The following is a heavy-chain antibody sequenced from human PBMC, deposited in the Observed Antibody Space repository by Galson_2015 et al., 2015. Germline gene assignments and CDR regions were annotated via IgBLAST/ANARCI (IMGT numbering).Heavy chain of an antibody. CDR1: GYTFTNYH. V-gene: IGHV1-46*01. CDR3: ARDRDGLGSQNPFVY. Sequence: SVKVSCKASGYTFTNYHMHWVRQAPGQGLEWMGIINPSGTSTSYAQKFQGRVTITRDTSTSTVYMELSSLRSEDTALYYCARDRDGLGSQNPFVYWGQRALVTVSS. J-gene: IGHJ4*02. CDR2: INPSGTST. D-gene: IGHD5-24*01.